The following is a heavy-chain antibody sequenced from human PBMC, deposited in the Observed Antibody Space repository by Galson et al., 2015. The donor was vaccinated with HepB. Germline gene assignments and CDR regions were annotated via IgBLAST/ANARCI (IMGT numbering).Heavy chain of an antibody. J-gene: IGHJ4*02. Sequence: SVKVSCKASGYTFTSYGISWVRQAPGQGLEWMGWISAYNGNTNYAQKLQGRVTMTTDTSTGTAYMELRSLRSDDTAVYYCARDLREMATEGAPTKTKGYFDYWGQGTLVTVSS. CDR2: ISAYNGNT. V-gene: IGHV1-18*01. CDR1: GYTFTSYG. CDR3: ARDLREMATEGAPTKTKGYFDY. D-gene: IGHD5-24*01.